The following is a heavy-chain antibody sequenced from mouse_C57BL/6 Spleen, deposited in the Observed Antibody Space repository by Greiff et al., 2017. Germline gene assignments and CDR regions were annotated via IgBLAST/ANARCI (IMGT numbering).Heavy chain of an antibody. CDR1: GYTFTSYT. J-gene: IGHJ2*01. CDR2: INPSSGYT. Sequence: VKLQQSGAELARPGASVKMSCKASGYTFTSYTMHWVKQRPGQGLEWIGYINPSSGYTKYNQKFKDKATLTADKSSSPAYMQLSSLTSEDSAVYYSERNPGSSYFDYWGQGTTLTVSS. V-gene: IGHV1-4*01. CDR3: ERNPGSSYFDY. D-gene: IGHD1-1*01.